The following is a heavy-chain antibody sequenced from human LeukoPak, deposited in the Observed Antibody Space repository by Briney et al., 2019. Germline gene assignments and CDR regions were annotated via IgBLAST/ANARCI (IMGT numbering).Heavy chain of an antibody. J-gene: IGHJ4*02. CDR1: GFTFSSYA. D-gene: IGHD6-19*01. CDR3: ARGYSSGWYLGDYFDY. V-gene: IGHV3-30*04. Sequence: GRSLSLSCADSGFTFSSYAMHWVRQAPGKVLEWVAVISYDGSNKYYADSVKGRFTISRDNSKNTLYLQMNSLRAEDTAVYYCARGYSSGWYLGDYFDYWGQGTLVTVSS. CDR2: ISYDGSNK.